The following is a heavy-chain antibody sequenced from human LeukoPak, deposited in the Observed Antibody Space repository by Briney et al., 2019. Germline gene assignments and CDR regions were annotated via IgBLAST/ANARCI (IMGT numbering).Heavy chain of an antibody. CDR3: AREDGIVVVPAAISNWFDP. CDR1: GGTFSSYA. D-gene: IGHD2-2*02. V-gene: IGHV1-69*01. CDR2: IIPIFGTA. Sequence: ASVKVSCKASGGTFSSYAISWVRQAPGQGLEWMGGIIPIFGTANYAQKFQGRVTITADESTSTAYMELSSLRSEDTAVYYCAREDGIVVVPAAISNWFDPWGQGTLVTVSS. J-gene: IGHJ5*02.